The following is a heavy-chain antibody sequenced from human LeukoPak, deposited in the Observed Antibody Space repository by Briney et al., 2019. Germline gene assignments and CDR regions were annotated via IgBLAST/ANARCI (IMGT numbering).Heavy chain of an antibody. D-gene: IGHD1-26*01. CDR2: IYYSGSI. Sequence: PSETLSLTCTVSGGSISSYYWSWIRQPPGKGLEWIGYIYYSGSIKYNSSLKSRVTISVDTSKNQISLKLTSVTAADTAVYYCARFEWELSWFDPWGQGTLVTVSS. CDR1: GGSISSYY. J-gene: IGHJ5*02. V-gene: IGHV4-59*08. CDR3: ARFEWELSWFDP.